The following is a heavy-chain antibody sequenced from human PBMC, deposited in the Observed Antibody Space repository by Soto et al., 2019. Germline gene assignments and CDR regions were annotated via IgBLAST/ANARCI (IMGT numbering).Heavy chain of an antibody. Sequence: QITLKESGPPLVKPTQTLTLTCTFSGFSLSTSGVGVGWIRQPPGKALEWLALIYWDDDKRYSPSLKSRLTITQYTSKNQLVLTLINMDPADTATHLCAHSRVDTAIVRDYHHGTDVWGQGTTVTVSS. CDR3: AHSRVDTAIVRDYHHGTDV. CDR2: IYWDDDK. D-gene: IGHD5-18*01. J-gene: IGHJ6*02. CDR1: GFSLSTSGVG. V-gene: IGHV2-5*02.